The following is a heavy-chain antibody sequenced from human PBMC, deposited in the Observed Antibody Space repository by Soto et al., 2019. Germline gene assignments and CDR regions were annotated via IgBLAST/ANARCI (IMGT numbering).Heavy chain of an antibody. CDR3: ARLEAGSLQYRSGFWGH. J-gene: IGHJ1*01. Sequence: QVQLVQSGAEVKEPGSSMKVSCTASGNTFSRYALSWVRQAPGQGFEWMGGITPIFGNADYAQKFMGRLTITADPSTSTAYMELTGLRSDDTAVYYCARLEAGSLQYRSGFWGHWGQGTLVIVSS. CDR1: GNTFSRYA. V-gene: IGHV1-69*01. CDR2: ITPIFGNA. D-gene: IGHD6-19*01.